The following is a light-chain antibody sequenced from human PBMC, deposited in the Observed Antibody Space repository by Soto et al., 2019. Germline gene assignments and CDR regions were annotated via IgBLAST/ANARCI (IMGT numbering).Light chain of an antibody. J-gene: IGLJ2*01. Sequence: QSALTQPRSVSGSPGQSVTISCTGTSSDVGGYNYVSWYQQHPGKGPKLMIYDVNKRPSGVPDRFSGSKSGNTASLTISGLQVEDEADYYCCSYVGSNNVVFGGGTKLTVL. V-gene: IGLV2-11*01. CDR2: DVN. CDR3: CSYVGSNNVV. CDR1: SSDVGGYNY.